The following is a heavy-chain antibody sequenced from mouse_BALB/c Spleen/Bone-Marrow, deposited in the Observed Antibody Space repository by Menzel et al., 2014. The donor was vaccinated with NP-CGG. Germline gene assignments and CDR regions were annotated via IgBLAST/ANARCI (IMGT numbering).Heavy chain of an antibody. CDR1: GYAFSGYW. CDR3: ARGGISVDY. V-gene: IGHV1-80*01. Sequence: QVQLQQSGAELVRPGSPVKISCKASGYAFSGYWMNWVKQRPGQGLEWIGQIYPGDGDTDYNGKFKGKATLTADKSSSTAYMQLSSLTSEDSAVYFCARGGISVDYWGQGTSVTVSS. CDR2: IYPGDGDT. J-gene: IGHJ4*01.